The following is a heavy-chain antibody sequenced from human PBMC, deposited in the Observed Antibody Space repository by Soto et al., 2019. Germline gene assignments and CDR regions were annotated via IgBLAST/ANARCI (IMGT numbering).Heavy chain of an antibody. CDR1: GGSISSGGYY. V-gene: IGHV4-61*08. Sequence: PSETLSLTCTVSGGSISSGGYYWSWIRQHPGKGLEWIGYIYYSGSTNYNPSLKSRVTISVDTSKNQFSLKLSSVTAADTAVYYCASLPYYDSSGFEWGHLSRPFDPWGQGTLVTVSS. CDR3: ASLPYYDSSGFEWGHLSRPFDP. CDR2: IYYSGST. D-gene: IGHD3-22*01. J-gene: IGHJ5*02.